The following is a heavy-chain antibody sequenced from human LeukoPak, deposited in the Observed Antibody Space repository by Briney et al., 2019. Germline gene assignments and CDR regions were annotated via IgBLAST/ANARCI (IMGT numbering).Heavy chain of an antibody. CDR2: ISGDGGST. CDR1: GFTFDDYA. J-gene: IGHJ4*02. CDR3: AKDKGGYSYGDYFDY. V-gene: IGHV3-43*02. D-gene: IGHD5-18*01. Sequence: GGSLRLSCAASGFTFDDYAMHWVRQAPGKGLEWVSLISGDGGSTYYADSVKGRFTISRDNSKNSLYLQMNSLRTEDTALYYCAKDKGGYSYGDYFDYWGEGTLVTVSS.